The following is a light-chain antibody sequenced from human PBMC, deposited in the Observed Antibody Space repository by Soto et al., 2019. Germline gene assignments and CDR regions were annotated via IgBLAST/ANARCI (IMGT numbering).Light chain of an antibody. V-gene: IGKV3-15*01. J-gene: IGKJ4*01. CDR1: QSVNSN. Sequence: EIVMTQSPATLSVSPGERATLSCRASQSVNSNLAWYRQKPGQAPRILISDASTRATGVPARFSGSGSGTEFTLTISSLQSEDSGIYYCQQYNFWPPLTFGGGTKVEIK. CDR3: QQYNFWPPLT. CDR2: DAS.